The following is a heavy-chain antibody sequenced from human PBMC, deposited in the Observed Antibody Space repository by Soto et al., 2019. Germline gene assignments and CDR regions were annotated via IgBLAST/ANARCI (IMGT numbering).Heavy chain of an antibody. V-gene: IGHV3-33*01. CDR1: GFTFSSYG. Sequence: QVQLVESGGGVVQPGRSLRLSCAASGFTFSSYGMHWVRQAPGKRLEWVAVIWYDGSNKYYADSVKGRFTIYRDNSKNTLYLQMTSLRAEDTAVYYCARAPHPKPTPRTAPFDYWGQGTLVTVSS. CDR2: IWYDGSNK. CDR3: ARAPHPKPTPRTAPFDY. J-gene: IGHJ4*02. D-gene: IGHD2-15*01.